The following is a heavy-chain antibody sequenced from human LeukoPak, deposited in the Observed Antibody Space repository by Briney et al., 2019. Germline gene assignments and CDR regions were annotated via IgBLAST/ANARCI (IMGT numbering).Heavy chain of an antibody. V-gene: IGHV4-59*01. D-gene: IGHD1-26*01. J-gene: IGHJ4*02. Sequence: PSETLSLTCTVSGGSISSYYWSWIRQPPGKGLEWIGCFYYSGSTKYNSSLKSRVTISVDTSKNQFSLKSSSVTAADTAVYYCARGGAEWELFDYWGQGTLVTVSP. CDR2: FYYSGST. CDR1: GGSISSYY. CDR3: ARGGAEWELFDY.